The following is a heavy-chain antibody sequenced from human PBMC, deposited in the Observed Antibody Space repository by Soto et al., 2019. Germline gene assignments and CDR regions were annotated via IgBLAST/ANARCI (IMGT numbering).Heavy chain of an antibody. J-gene: IGHJ4*02. V-gene: IGHV3-11*05. CDR2: ISSSGTSA. CDR1: GVTFSAVY. Sequence: QVQLEESGGGLVKPGGSLRLSCAASGVTFSAVYMSWIRQAPNKGLEYISYISSSGTSANYADSVKGRFTISRDNAKNSLYLQMNSLRAEDTAVYYCARDRGAVTGQYFDYWGQRARVTVSS. CDR3: ARDRGAVTGQYFDY. D-gene: IGHD6-19*01.